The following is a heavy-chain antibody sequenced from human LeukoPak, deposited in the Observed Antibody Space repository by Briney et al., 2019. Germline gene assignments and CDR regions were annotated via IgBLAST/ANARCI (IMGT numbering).Heavy chain of an antibody. V-gene: IGHV1-18*01. J-gene: IGHJ4*02. D-gene: IGHD3-22*01. CDR2: ISAYNGNT. CDR3: AREGMTYYYDSSGYYTDY. Sequence: ASVKVSCRASGYTFTSYGISWVRQAPGQGLEGMGWISAYNGNTNYAQKLQGRVTMTTDTSTSTAYMELRSLRSDDTAVYYCAREGMTYYYDSSGYYTDYWGQGTLVTVSS. CDR1: GYTFTSYG.